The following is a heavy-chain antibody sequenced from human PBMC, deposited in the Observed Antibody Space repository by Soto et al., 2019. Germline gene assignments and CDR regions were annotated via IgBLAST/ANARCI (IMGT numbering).Heavy chain of an antibody. V-gene: IGHV3-7*01. D-gene: IGHD2-2*01. CDR1: RFTFYRYC. CDR3: ARDKGYLDY. CDR2: INQDGSEK. Sequence: EVQLVDSGGGLVQPGVSLRLSCGASRFTFYRYCVSWLRQAPGKGLEWVANINQDGSEKFYVDSVKGRFTISRDNAKNSLYLQMNSLRDEDTAVYYCARDKGYLDYWGQGTLVTVSS. J-gene: IGHJ4*02.